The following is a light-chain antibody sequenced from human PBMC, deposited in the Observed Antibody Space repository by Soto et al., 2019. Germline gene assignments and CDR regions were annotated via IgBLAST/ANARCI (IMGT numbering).Light chain of an antibody. V-gene: IGLV1-40*01. CDR3: QSYDSSLWV. Sequence: SVLTQPPSVSGAPGQRVTISCTGSSSNIGAGYDVHWYQQLPGTAPKLLIYGNSNRPSGVPDRFSGSKSGTSDSLAITGLQAADEADYYCQSYDSSLWVFGGGTKLTVL. J-gene: IGLJ3*02. CDR2: GNS. CDR1: SSNIGAGYD.